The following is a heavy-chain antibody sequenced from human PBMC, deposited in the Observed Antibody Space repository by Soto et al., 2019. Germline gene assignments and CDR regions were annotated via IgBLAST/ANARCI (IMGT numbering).Heavy chain of an antibody. CDR1: GFTFSSYS. V-gene: IGHV3-48*02. J-gene: IGHJ4*02. Sequence: PGGSLRLSCASSGFTFSSYSMNLVRQAPGKGLEWVSYISSSSSTIYYADSVKGRFTISRDNAKNSLYLQMNSLRDEDTAVYYCASGIQLWPEMFDYWGQGTLVTVSS. CDR2: ISSSSSTI. D-gene: IGHD5-18*01. CDR3: ASGIQLWPEMFDY.